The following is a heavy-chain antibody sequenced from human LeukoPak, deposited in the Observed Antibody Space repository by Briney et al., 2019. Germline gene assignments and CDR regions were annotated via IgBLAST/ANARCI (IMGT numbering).Heavy chain of an antibody. V-gene: IGHV4-39*01. Sequence: SETLSLTCSVSGASVTMGSYYWAWIRQPPGKGLEWIGTFHFSGSTYYNPSLKGRVTISVDTSKNSVSLMLRSVTAADTAVYFCARPFQDYDKGTFFYFFDFWGQGILVTVSS. CDR1: GASVTMGSYY. CDR2: FHFSGST. J-gene: IGHJ4*02. D-gene: IGHD3-22*01. CDR3: ARPFQDYDKGTFFYFFDF.